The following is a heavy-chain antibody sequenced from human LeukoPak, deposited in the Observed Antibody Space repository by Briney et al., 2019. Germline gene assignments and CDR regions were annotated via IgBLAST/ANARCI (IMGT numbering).Heavy chain of an antibody. J-gene: IGHJ4*02. V-gene: IGHV4-31*03. CDR1: GGSISSGGYY. CDR3: ARQYSSSSSVDY. Sequence: PSQTLSLTCTVSGGSISSGGYYWSWIRQHQGQGLVWIGYIYFSGSTYYNPSLKSRVTISVDTSKNQFSLKLSSVTAADTAVYYCARQYSSSSSVDYWGQGTLVTVSS. D-gene: IGHD6-13*01. CDR2: IYFSGST.